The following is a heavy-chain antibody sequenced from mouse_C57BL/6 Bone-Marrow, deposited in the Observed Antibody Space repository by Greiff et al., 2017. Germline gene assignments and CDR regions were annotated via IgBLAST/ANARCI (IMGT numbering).Heavy chain of an antibody. D-gene: IGHD2-1*01. V-gene: IGHV5-6*01. CDR1: GFTFSSYG. J-gene: IGHJ4*01. CDR2: ISSGGSCT. Sequence: DVQLVESGGDLVKPGGSLKLSCAASGFTFSSYGMSWVRQTPDKRLEWVATISSGGSCTDYPDSVKGRFTISRDNAKNTLYLQMSSLKSEDTAMYYCARHGGKKAMDYWGQGTSVTVSS. CDR3: ARHGGKKAMDY.